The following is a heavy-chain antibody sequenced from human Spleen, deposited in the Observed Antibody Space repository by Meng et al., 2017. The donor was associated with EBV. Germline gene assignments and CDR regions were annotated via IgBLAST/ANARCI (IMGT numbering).Heavy chain of an antibody. J-gene: IGHJ4*02. D-gene: IGHD3-16*01. V-gene: IGHV3-21*01. CDR1: GFIFNNYR. CDR3: VREEYDPRDF. Sequence: EVQLVESGGGRVEPGGSLGLSCAASGFIFNNYRMNWVRQAPGKGLEWVSVIDYGGISTYYADSVKGRFTISRDNAKNSVSLQMNNLRAEDTAVYYCVREEYDPRDFWGQGTLVTVS. CDR2: IDYGGIST.